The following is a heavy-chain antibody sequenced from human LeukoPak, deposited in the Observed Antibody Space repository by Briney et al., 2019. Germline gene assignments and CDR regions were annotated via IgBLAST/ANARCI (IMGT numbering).Heavy chain of an antibody. CDR2: VNRDGSVT. CDR1: GFALSSHW. Sequence: GGSLRLSCAASGFALSSHWMTWVRQVPGRGPEWVAKVNRDGSVTYYLDSVKGRFTISKDNAKNSLYLQMNSLRAEDTALYHCARNNGMDVWGQGTTVIVSS. J-gene: IGHJ6*02. V-gene: IGHV3-7*03. CDR3: ARNNGMDV.